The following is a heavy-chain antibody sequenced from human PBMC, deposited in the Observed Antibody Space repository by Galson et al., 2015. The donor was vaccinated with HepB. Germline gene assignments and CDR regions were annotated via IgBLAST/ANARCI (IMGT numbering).Heavy chain of an antibody. J-gene: IGHJ4*02. CDR2: FDPEDGET. V-gene: IGHV1-24*01. CDR1: GYTLIEVS. D-gene: IGHD1-26*01. Sequence: SVKVSCKVSGYTLIEVSLHWVRQAPGKGLEWMGGFDPEDGETIYAQRFQGRVTMTEDTSTDTAYMELSSLRSDDTAVYYCATDSACATCDPYFDYWGQGALVTVSS. CDR3: ATDSACATCDPYFDY.